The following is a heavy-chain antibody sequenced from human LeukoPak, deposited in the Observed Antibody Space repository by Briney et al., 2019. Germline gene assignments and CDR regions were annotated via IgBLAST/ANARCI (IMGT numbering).Heavy chain of an antibody. CDR3: AKSLGFGELLRNYYYYGMDV. CDR1: GFTFSSYA. J-gene: IGHJ6*02. CDR2: ISGSGGST. V-gene: IGHV3-23*01. D-gene: IGHD3-10*01. Sequence: PGGSLRLSCAASGFTFSSYAMSWVRQAPGKGLEWVSAISGSGGSTYYADSVKGRFTISRDNSKNTLYLQMNSLRAEDTAVYYCAKSLGFGELLRNYYYYGMDVWGQGTTVTVSS.